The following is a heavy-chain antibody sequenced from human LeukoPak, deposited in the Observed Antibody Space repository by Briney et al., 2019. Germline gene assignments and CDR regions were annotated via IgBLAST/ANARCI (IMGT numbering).Heavy chain of an antibody. CDR1: GFPFSNYW. J-gene: IGHJ1*01. CDR2: IKTDGSEK. D-gene: IGHD3-22*01. Sequence: GSLRLSYEGSGFPFSNYWMSWVRQAPGKGLEWVANIKTDGSEKYYVDSVKGRFTISRDNAKNSLYLQMNSLRAEDTAVYYCATYSSLNAREFQYWGQGTLVTVSS. CDR3: ATYSSLNAREFQY. V-gene: IGHV3-7*01.